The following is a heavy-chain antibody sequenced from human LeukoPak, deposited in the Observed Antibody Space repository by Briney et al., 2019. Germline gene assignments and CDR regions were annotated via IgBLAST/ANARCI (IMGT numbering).Heavy chain of an antibody. Sequence: SGPALVKPTQTLTLTCTFSGFSLSTSGMCVTWIRQPPGKALEWLARLDWDDAKYYSTSLKTRLTISKDISKNQVVLTMTNMDPVDTATYYCARMTYYYDRSGYYVFDYWGQGTLVTVSS. D-gene: IGHD3-22*01. V-gene: IGHV2-70*11. CDR1: GFSLSTSGMC. J-gene: IGHJ4*02. CDR2: LDWDDAK. CDR3: ARMTYYYDRSGYYVFDY.